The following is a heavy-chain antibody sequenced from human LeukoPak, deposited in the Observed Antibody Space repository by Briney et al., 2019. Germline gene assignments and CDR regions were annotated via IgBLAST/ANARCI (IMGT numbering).Heavy chain of an antibody. Sequence: SETLSLTCAVYGGSFSGYYWSWIRQPPGKGLEWIGEINHSGSTNYNPFLKSRVTISVDTSKNQFSLKLSSVTAADTAVYYCARAQGMVYASYRYVYGMDVWGQGTTVTVSS. CDR3: ARAQGMVYASYRYVYGMDV. V-gene: IGHV4-34*01. CDR2: INHSGST. CDR1: GGSFSGYY. J-gene: IGHJ6*02. D-gene: IGHD2-8*01.